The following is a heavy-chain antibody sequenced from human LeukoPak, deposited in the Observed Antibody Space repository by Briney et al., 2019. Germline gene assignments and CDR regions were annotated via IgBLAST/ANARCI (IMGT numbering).Heavy chain of an antibody. CDR1: GGSISSSSYY. CDR3: ARGGTYYYDSSGLYGMDV. J-gene: IGHJ6*02. CDR2: INHSGST. V-gene: IGHV4-39*07. Sequence: PSETLSLTCTVPGGSISSSSYYWGWLRQPPGKGLEWIVEINHSGSTNYNPSLKSRVTISVDTSKNQFSLKLSSVTAADTAVYYCARGGTYYYDSSGLYGMDVWGQGTTVTVSS. D-gene: IGHD3-22*01.